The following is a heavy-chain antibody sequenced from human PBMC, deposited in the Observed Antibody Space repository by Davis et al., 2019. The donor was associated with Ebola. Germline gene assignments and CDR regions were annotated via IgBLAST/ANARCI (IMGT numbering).Heavy chain of an antibody. CDR3: ASGGSYYDSSGYYNGFDN. J-gene: IGHJ4*02. Sequence: PSETLSLTCTVSGGSISSGDYYCNWIRQPPGKGLEWIGYIYYSGSTYYNPSLKSRVTISVDTSKNQFSLKLTSVTAADTAVYYCASGGSYYDSSGYYNGFDNWGQGTLVTVSS. CDR1: GGSISSGDYY. V-gene: IGHV4-30-4*02. CDR2: IYYSGST. D-gene: IGHD3-22*01.